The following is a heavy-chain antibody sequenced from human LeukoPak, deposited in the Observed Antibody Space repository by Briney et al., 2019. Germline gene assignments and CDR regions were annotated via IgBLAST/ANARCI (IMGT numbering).Heavy chain of an antibody. CDR1: GFTFSRYA. CDR2: IGSNGVST. J-gene: IGHJ4*02. V-gene: IGHV3-64D*06. CDR3: AKDFQAGDYFPDY. D-gene: IGHD4-17*01. Sequence: GGSLRLSCSASGFTFSRYAMHWVRQAPGKGLEYVSAIGSNGVSTYYADSVKGRFTISRDNSQNTLYLQMSSLRDGDTAVYYCAKDFQAGDYFPDYWGQGTLVTVSS.